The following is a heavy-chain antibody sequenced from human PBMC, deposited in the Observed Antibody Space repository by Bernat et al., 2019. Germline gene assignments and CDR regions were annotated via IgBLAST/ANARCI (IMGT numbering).Heavy chain of an antibody. CDR3: ARDYCSGGTCHFDY. CDR2: ILNDGSQK. CDR1: GFTLSTFA. Sequence: QVQPVESGGGVVQPGGSLRLSCAVSGFTLSTFAMHWVRQAPGKGLEWVAKILNDGSQKYYADPVKGRFIISRDNSKNTLYLQMNSLRAEDTAVYHCARDYCSGGTCHFDYWGQGTPVTVS. V-gene: IGHV3-30*01. J-gene: IGHJ4*02. D-gene: IGHD2-15*01.